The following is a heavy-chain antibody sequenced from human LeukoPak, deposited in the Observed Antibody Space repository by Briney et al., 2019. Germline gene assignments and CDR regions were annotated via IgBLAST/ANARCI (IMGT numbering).Heavy chain of an antibody. J-gene: IGHJ3*02. CDR1: GGSFSGYY. D-gene: IGHD6-25*01. CDR3: ARDLDRGPQRMAFDI. Sequence: PSETLSLTCAVYGGSFSGYYWSWIRQHPGVGLEWIGYIYYSGSTYYNPSLKSRVTISVDTSKNQFSLKLSSVTAADTAVYYCARDLDRGPQRMAFDIWGQGTMVTVSS. V-gene: IGHV4-31*11. CDR2: IYYSGST.